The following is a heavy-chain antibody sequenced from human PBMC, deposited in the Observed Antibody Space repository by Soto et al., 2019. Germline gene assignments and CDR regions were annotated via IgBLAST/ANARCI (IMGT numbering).Heavy chain of an antibody. CDR1: GGTFSSYT. J-gene: IGHJ4*02. CDR2: IIPILGIA. CDR3: ARDEVVGVVGFDY. D-gene: IGHD2-15*01. Sequence: GASVKVSCKASGGTFSSYTISWVRQAPGQGLEWMGRIIPILGIANYAQKFQGRVTITADKSTSTAYMELSSLRSEDTAVYYCARDEVVGVVGFDYWGQGTLVTVSS. V-gene: IGHV1-69*04.